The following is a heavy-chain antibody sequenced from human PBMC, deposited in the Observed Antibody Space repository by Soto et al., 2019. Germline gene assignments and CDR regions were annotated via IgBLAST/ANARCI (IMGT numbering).Heavy chain of an antibody. CDR1: GFTFSSYW. Sequence: EVQLVESGGGLVQPGGSLRLSCAASGFTFSSYWMHWVRHAPGKGLVWVSRIYSDGSRTSYADSVKGRFTISRDNAKNTLYLKRDGLSPEDTAVYYCARGAGGYYYMGVWGKGTTVTVSS. CDR2: IYSDGSRT. V-gene: IGHV3-74*01. J-gene: IGHJ6*03. CDR3: ARGAGGYYYMGV. D-gene: IGHD3-10*01.